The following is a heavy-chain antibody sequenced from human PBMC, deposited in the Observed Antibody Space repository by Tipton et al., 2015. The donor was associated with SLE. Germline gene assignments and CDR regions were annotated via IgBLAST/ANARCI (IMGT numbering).Heavy chain of an antibody. CDR3: ARDYRGGTYDY. CDR1: GFTFSIYA. V-gene: IGHV3-23*01. J-gene: IGHJ4*02. D-gene: IGHD2-15*01. CDR2: ISGSGDST. Sequence: SLRLSCAASGFTFSIYAMTWVRQAPGKGLEWVSAISGSGDSTYYADSVKGRFTISRDNSKNSLYLQMNSLRAEDTGVYYCARDYRGGTYDYWGQGTLVTVST.